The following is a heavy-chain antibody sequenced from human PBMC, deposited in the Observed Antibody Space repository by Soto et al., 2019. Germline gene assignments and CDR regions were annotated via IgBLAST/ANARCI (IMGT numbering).Heavy chain of an antibody. D-gene: IGHD1-26*01. CDR2: IYYSGST. CDR1: GGSISSYY. J-gene: IGHJ4*02. CDR3: ARRYGGNFNY. V-gene: IGHV4-59*01. Sequence: QVQLQESGPGLVKPSETLSLTCTVSGGSISSYYWSWIRQPPGKGLEWIGYIYYSGSTNYNPSLKSRVTISVDPSKNQFSLKLSSVPAADTAVHYCARRYGGNFNYWGQGPLVTVSS.